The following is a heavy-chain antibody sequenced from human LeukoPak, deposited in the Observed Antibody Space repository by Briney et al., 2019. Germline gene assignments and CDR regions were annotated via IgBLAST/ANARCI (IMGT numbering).Heavy chain of an antibody. CDR1: GFTFSSYA. V-gene: IGHV3-23*01. D-gene: IGHD4-17*01. CDR2: ISGSGGST. J-gene: IGHJ6*02. CDR3: AKENYGAYLFYYYGLDV. Sequence: GGSLRLSCAASGFTFSSYAMSWVRQAPGKGLEWVSAISGSGGSTYYADSVKGRFTISRDNSKNTLYLQMNSLRAEDTGVYYCAKENYGAYLFYYYGLDVWGQGTTVTVSS.